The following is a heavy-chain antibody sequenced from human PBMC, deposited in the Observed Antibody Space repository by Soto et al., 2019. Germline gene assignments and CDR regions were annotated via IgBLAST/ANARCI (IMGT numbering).Heavy chain of an antibody. Sequence: GASVKVSCKAAGYTFTIYGISWGRQAPRQGLEWMGWISAYNGNTNYAQKLQGRVTMTTDTSTSTAYMELSSLRSEDTAVYYCASDPSTYYYGSGFLNWFDPWGQGTLLTVSS. CDR2: ISAYNGNT. CDR1: GYTFTIYG. V-gene: IGHV1-18*01. CDR3: ASDPSTYYYGSGFLNWFDP. J-gene: IGHJ5*02. D-gene: IGHD3-10*01.